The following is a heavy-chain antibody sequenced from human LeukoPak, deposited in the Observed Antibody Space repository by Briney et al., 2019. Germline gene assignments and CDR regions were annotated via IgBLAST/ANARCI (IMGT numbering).Heavy chain of an antibody. D-gene: IGHD3-3*01. J-gene: IGHJ4*02. V-gene: IGHV3-15*01. CDR2: IKSKTDGGTT. CDR3: TTADDYVIFGDY. Sequence: GGSLRLSCAASGFTVSSNYMSWVRQAPGKGLEWVGRIKSKTDGGTTDYAAPVKGRFTISRDDSKNTLYLQMNSLKTEDTAVYYCTTADDYVIFGDYWGQGTLVTVSS. CDR1: GFTVSSNY.